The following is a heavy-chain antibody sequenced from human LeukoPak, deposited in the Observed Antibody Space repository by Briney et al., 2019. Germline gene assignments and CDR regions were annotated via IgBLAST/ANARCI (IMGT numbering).Heavy chain of an antibody. CDR1: GFTFSSYE. CDR3: AELGITMIGGV. Sequence: GSLRLSCAASGFTFSSYEMNWVRQAPGKGLEWVSYISSSGSTIYYADSVKGRFTISRDNAKNSLYLQMNSLRAEDTAVYYCAELGITMIGGVWGEGTTVTISS. J-gene: IGHJ6*04. V-gene: IGHV3-48*03. CDR2: ISSSGSTI. D-gene: IGHD3-10*02.